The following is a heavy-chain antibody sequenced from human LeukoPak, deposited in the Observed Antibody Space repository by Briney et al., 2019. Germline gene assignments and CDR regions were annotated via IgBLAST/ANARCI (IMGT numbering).Heavy chain of an antibody. J-gene: IGHJ4*02. Sequence: SETLSLTCTVSGGSISSGDYYWSWIRQPPGKGLEWIGYIYYSGSTYYNPSLKSRVTMSVDTSKNQFSLKLSSVTAADTAVYYCARARYDYVWGSYRYYFDYWGQGTLVTVSS. CDR3: ARARYDYVWGSYRYYFDY. CDR2: IYYSGST. CDR1: GGSISSGDYY. V-gene: IGHV4-30-4*01. D-gene: IGHD3-16*02.